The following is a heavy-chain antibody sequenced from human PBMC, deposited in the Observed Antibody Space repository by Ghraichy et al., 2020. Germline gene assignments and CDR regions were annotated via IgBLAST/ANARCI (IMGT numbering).Heavy chain of an antibody. Sequence: GGSLRLSCAASGFTFSSSWMSWVRQAPGKGLEWVANIKQDGSETYYLDSVKGRFTVSRDNARNSLFLQMNSLSAEDTAVYFCTRLVLSGGSNWFGPWGQGTLVIVSS. J-gene: IGHJ5*02. CDR2: IKQDGSET. CDR3: TRLVLSGGSNWFGP. CDR1: GFTFSSSW. V-gene: IGHV3-7*03. D-gene: IGHD2-15*01.